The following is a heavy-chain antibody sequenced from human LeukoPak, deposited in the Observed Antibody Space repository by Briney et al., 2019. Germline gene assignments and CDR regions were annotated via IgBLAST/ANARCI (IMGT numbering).Heavy chain of an antibody. CDR3: ASSIAVAGTGEGYFDY. J-gene: IGHJ4*02. V-gene: IGHV1-46*01. CDR1: GYTFTSYY. Sequence: GASVKVSCKASGYTFTSYYMHWVRQAPGQGLEWMGIINPSGGSTSYAQKFQGRVTMTRDMSTSTVYMELSSLRSEDTAVYYCASSIAVAGTGEGYFDYWGQGTLVTVSS. D-gene: IGHD6-19*01. CDR2: INPSGGST.